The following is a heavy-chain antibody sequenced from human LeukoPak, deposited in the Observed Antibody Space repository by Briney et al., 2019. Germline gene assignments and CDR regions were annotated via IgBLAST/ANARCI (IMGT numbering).Heavy chain of an antibody. D-gene: IGHD3-22*01. J-gene: IGHJ5*02. CDR2: ISSSGSTI. CDR3: ARLDYDSSGYYYGFDP. CDR1: GFIFSSYE. Sequence: GGSLRLSCAASGFIFSSYEMNWVRQAPGKGLEWVSYISSSGSTIYYADSVKGRFTISRDNAKNSLYLQMNSLRAEDTAVYYCARLDYDSSGYYYGFDPWGQGTLVTVSS. V-gene: IGHV3-48*03.